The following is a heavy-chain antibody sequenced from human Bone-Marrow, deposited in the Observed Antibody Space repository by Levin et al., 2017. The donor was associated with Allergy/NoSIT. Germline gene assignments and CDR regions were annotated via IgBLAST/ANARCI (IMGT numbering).Heavy chain of an antibody. CDR1: GFTFSDYY. V-gene: IGHV3-11*01. D-gene: IGHD3-9*01. J-gene: IGHJ4*02. CDR3: ARGLKYYDILTYFEY. CDR2: ISSSGSSV. Sequence: SGGSLRLSCAASGFTFSDYYMTWIRQAPGKGLEWVSHISSSGSSVSYADSVQGRFTISRDNAKNSLFLQMDSLRAEDTGVYYCARGLKYYDILTYFEYWGQGTLVTVSS.